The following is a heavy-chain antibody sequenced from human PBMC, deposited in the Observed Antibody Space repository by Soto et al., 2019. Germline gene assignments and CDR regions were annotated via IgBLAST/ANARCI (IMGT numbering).Heavy chain of an antibody. J-gene: IGHJ6*02. Sequence: QVQLLQSGAEVKKPGSSVRVSCEASGGTFRTYAISWVRQAPGQGLEWMGEIIPIFGTVNYAQKFQGRVTVTAEQSTTTAYMDPRSPRSEHTAVYYCAKGAVASTPASYYYAAMDVWGQGTTLTVPS. CDR1: GGTFRTYA. CDR3: AKGAVASTPASYYYAAMDV. V-gene: IGHV1-69*12. D-gene: IGHD6-19*01. CDR2: IIPIFGTV.